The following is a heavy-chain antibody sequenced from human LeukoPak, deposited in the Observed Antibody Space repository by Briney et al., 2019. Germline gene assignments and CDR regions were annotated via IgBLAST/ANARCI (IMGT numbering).Heavy chain of an antibody. CDR3: ARVETMIRGLFD. CDR1: GFTFDDYA. V-gene: IGHV3-9*01. CDR2: ISWNSGSI. Sequence: GGSLRLSCAASGFTFDDYAMHWVRQAPGKGLEWVSGISWNSGSIGYADSVKGRFTISRDNAKNSLYLQMNSLRAEDTAVYYCARVETMIRGLFDWGQGTLVTVSS. D-gene: IGHD3-10*01. J-gene: IGHJ4*02.